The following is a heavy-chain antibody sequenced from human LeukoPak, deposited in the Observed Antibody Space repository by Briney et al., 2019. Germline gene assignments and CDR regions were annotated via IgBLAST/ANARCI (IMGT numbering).Heavy chain of an antibody. J-gene: IGHJ5*02. CDR3: ARGGYDDGNWFDP. D-gene: IGHD5-12*01. Sequence: SETLSLTCTVSGGSISSYYWSWIRQPPGKGLEWIGYIYYSGSTNYNPSLKSRVTISVDTSKNQFSLKLSSVTAADTAVYHCARGGYDDGNWFDPWGQGTLVTVSS. CDR1: GGSISSYY. CDR2: IYYSGST. V-gene: IGHV4-59*08.